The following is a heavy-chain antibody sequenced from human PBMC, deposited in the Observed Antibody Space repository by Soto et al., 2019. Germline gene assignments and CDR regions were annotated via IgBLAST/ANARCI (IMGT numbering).Heavy chain of an antibody. CDR3: ARHLYSGDSSGSFGY. D-gene: IGHD6-19*01. V-gene: IGHV4-39*01. CDR1: DDSIGRSXXF. Sequence: QLQLQESGPGLVKPSETLSLTCTVSDDSIGRSXXFWGXIXQPPGKGLXWIGNIFYSGNTHYNPSLKSRVTISLDTSNHHFSLRVSSVTAADTAVYYCARHLYSGDSSGSFGYWGPGALVIVSS. CDR2: IFYSGNT. J-gene: IGHJ4*02.